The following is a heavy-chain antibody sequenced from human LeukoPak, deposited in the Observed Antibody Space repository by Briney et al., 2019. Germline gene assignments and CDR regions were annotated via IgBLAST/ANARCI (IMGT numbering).Heavy chain of an antibody. D-gene: IGHD6-19*01. CDR3: ARDGIAVAGTLSYGWFDR. CDR1: AFTFSSYC. J-gene: IGHJ5*02. Sequence: PGGSLRLAWSASAFTFSSYCISWVRQAPGKGLEWVADINNDGREQYYIGSVKGRFTISRDNAKNSLYLQMNSLSAEDTAVYYCARDGIAVAGTLSYGWFDRWGEGTLV. V-gene: IGHV3-7*01. CDR2: INNDGREQ.